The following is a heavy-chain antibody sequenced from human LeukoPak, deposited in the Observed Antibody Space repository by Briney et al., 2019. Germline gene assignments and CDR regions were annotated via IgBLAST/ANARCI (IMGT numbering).Heavy chain of an antibody. V-gene: IGHV1-2*04. CDR2: INPNSGGT. Sequence: ASVKVSCKASGYTFNGHYIFWVRQAPGQGLEWMRWINPNSGGTNYAQRFQGWVTLTRDTSISTAYMDLSRLRSDDTALYYCARDRPITIFGVVNWFDPWGQGTLVTVSS. CDR1: GYTFNGHY. D-gene: IGHD3-3*01. CDR3: ARDRPITIFGVVNWFDP. J-gene: IGHJ5*02.